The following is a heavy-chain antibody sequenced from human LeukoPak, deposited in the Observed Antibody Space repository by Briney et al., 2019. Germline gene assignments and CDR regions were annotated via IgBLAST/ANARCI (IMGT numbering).Heavy chain of an antibody. D-gene: IGHD6-6*01. CDR3: ARGPNSNWSGLDF. CDR1: GFSFSGHW. J-gene: IGHJ4*02. Sequence: TGGSLRLSCTASGFSFSGHWMHWARQLPGKGLVWVSRINPTGSTTSYADSVKGRFTVSRDNAKNTLYLQVNNLRAEDTAVYYCARGPNSNWSGLDFWGQGTLLTASS. V-gene: IGHV3-74*01. CDR2: INPTGSTT.